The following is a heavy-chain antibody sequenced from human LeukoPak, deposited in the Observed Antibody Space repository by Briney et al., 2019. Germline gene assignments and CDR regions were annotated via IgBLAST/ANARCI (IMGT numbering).Heavy chain of an antibody. CDR3: ARHGGNYYDSSGYYSAWFDP. V-gene: IGHV5-51*01. J-gene: IGHJ5*02. CDR2: IHPGDSDT. D-gene: IGHD3-22*01. CDR1: GYSFTSYW. Sequence: GESLKISCKGSGYSFTSYWIGWVRQMPGKGLEWMGIIHPGDSDTRYSPSFQGQVTISADKSISTAYLQWGSLKASDTAMYYCARHGGNYYDSSGYYSAWFDPWGQGTLVTVSS.